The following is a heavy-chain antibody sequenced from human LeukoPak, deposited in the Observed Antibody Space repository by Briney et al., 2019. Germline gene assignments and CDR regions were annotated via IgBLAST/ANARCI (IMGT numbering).Heavy chain of an antibody. CDR3: ARKGSAYNDFWSGFSPFDY. CDR2: INPNSGGT. CDR1: GYTFTGYY. V-gene: IGHV1-2*02. D-gene: IGHD3-3*01. J-gene: IGHJ4*02. Sequence: ATVKVSCKASGYTFTGYYMHWVRQAPGQGLEWMGWINPNSGGTNYAQKFQGRVTMTRDTSISTAYMELSRLRSDDTAVYYCARKGSAYNDFWSGFSPFDYWGQGTLLTVSS.